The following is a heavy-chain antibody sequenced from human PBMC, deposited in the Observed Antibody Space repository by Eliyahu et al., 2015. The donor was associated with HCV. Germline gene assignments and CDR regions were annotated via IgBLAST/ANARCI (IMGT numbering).Heavy chain of an antibody. CDR3: ARDPDRDRVSRWFYFYGMDV. V-gene: IGHV1-2*06. Sequence: VQLLQSGAEVKTPGASVKVSCEASGYTFSDFXLHWVRRAPGQGLXWVGRINGHTGATDYAQKFQGRVTMTRDTSTSTGYMELSALRSADTAVYFCARDPDRDRVSRWFYFYGMDVWGQGTTVSVSS. CDR2: INGHTGAT. CDR1: GYTFSDFX. D-gene: IGHD5/OR15-5a*01. J-gene: IGHJ6*02.